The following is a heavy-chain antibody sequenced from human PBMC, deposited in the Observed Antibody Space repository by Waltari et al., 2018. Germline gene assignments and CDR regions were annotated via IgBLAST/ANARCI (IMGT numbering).Heavy chain of an antibody. CDR2: IYWNDDK. CDR1: GFSLSTSGVG. D-gene: IGHD6-13*01. Sequence: QITLKESGPTLVKPTQTLTLTCTFSGFSLSTSGVGVGWIRQPPGKALEWLELIYWNDDKRYSPSLKSRLTITKDTSKNQVVLTMTNMDPVDTATYYCAHRTSVAAAGVNFDYWGQGTLVTVSS. J-gene: IGHJ4*02. V-gene: IGHV2-5*01. CDR3: AHRTSVAAAGVNFDY.